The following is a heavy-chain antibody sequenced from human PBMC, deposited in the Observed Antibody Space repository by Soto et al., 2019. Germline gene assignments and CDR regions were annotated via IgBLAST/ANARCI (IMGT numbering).Heavy chain of an antibody. CDR1: GFNFSDYY. Sequence: QVQLVESGGGLVKPGESRRLSCAASGFNFSDYYMTWIRQAPGKGLEWVSSIGSSGRTIYYADSVKGRFTISRDNAKKSVILQMSSLSVEDTAVYYCASGGSLAPESWGQGTLVTVS. CDR3: ASGGSLAPES. D-gene: IGHD3-16*01. J-gene: IGHJ5*02. CDR2: IGSSGRTI. V-gene: IGHV3-11*01.